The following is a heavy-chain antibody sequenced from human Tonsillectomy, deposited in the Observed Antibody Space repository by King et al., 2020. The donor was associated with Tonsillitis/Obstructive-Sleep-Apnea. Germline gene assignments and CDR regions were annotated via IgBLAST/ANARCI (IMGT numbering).Heavy chain of an antibody. V-gene: IGHV4-31*03. Sequence: VQLQESGPGLVKPSQTLSLTCTVSGGSISSGGYYWSWIRQHPGKGLEWIGYIYYSGSTYYNPPLKSRVTISVDTSKNQFSLKLSSVTAADTAVYYCARDQVVRGVIHGMDVWGQGTTVTVSS. CDR1: GGSISSGGYY. CDR3: ARDQVVRGVIHGMDV. CDR2: IYYSGST. D-gene: IGHD3-10*01. J-gene: IGHJ6*02.